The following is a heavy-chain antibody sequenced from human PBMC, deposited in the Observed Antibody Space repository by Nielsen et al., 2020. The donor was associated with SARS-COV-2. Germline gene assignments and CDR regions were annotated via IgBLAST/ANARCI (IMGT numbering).Heavy chain of an antibody. D-gene: IGHD3-22*01. CDR1: GYTLTSYY. Sequence: ASVKVSCKASGYTLTSYYMHWVRQAPGQGLEWMGIINPSGGSTSYAQKFQGRVTMTRDTSTSTVYMELSSLRSEDTAVYYCAREHFVGGLGIVVVISTILDYWGQGTLVTVSS. CDR2: INPSGGST. CDR3: AREHFVGGLGIVVVISTILDY. J-gene: IGHJ4*02. V-gene: IGHV1-46*01.